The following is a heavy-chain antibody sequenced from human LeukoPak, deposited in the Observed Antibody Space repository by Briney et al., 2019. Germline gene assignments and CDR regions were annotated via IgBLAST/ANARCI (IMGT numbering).Heavy chain of an antibody. D-gene: IGHD2-2*01. CDR2: INHSGST. CDR3: ARRGVVPAGNWFDP. V-gene: IGHV4-34*01. J-gene: IGHJ5*02. Sequence: SETLSLTCAVYGGSFSGYYWSWIRQPPGKGLEWIGEINHSGSTNYNPSLKSRVTISVDTSKNQFPLKLSSVTAADTAVYYCARRGVVPAGNWFDPWGQGTLVTVSS. CDR1: GGSFSGYY.